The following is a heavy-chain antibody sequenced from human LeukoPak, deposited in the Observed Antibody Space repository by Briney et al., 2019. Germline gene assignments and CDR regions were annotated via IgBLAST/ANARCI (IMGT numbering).Heavy chain of an antibody. CDR3: ARGGGIAAAGSGYYFDY. D-gene: IGHD6-13*01. Sequence: SETLSLTCAVYGGSFSGYYWSWIRQPPGKGLEWIGEINHSGSTNYNPSLKSRVTISVDTSKNQFSLKLSSVTAADTAVYYCARGGGIAAAGSGYYFDYWGQGTLVTVSS. CDR1: GGSFSGYY. CDR2: INHSGST. J-gene: IGHJ4*02. V-gene: IGHV4-34*01.